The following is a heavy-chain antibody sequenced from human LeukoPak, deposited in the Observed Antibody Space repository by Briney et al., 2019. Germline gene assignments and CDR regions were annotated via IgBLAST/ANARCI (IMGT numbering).Heavy chain of an antibody. CDR1: GFTFSSYS. CDR3: ARGSVGGLAGGNDY. V-gene: IGHV3-21*01. CDR2: ISSSSSYI. J-gene: IGHJ4*02. D-gene: IGHD3-16*01. Sequence: PGGSLRLSCAASGFTFSSYSINWVRQAPGKGLEWVSSISSSSSYIYYADSVKGRFTISRDNAKNSLYLQMNSLRAEDTAVYYCARGSVGGLAGGNDYWGQGTLVTVSS.